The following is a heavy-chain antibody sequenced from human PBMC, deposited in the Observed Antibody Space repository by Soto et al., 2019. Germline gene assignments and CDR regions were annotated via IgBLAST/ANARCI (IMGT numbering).Heavy chain of an antibody. CDR3: ARTHYSSSNVGYYYGMEV. Sequence: PSQTLSLTCAISGDSVSSNSAAWNWIRQSPSRGLEWLGRTYYRSKWYNDYAVSVKSRITINPDTSKNQFSLQLNSVTPEDTAVYYCARTHYSSSNVGYYYGMEVWGQGTTVTVSS. CDR1: GDSVSSNSAA. J-gene: IGHJ6*02. V-gene: IGHV6-1*01. CDR2: TYYRSKWYN. D-gene: IGHD6-6*01.